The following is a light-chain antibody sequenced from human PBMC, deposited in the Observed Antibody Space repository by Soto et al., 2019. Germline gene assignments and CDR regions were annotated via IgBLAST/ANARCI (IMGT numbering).Light chain of an antibody. CDR3: SSYTNTSPLYV. CDR2: EVA. Sequence: QSALTQPASVSGSPGQSITISCTGTSSDIGFYNYVSWYQQHPGNAPRLIIFEVAKRPSGVSSRFSGSKSGNTASLTISGLQAEDEADYHCSSYTNTSPLYVFGTGTKLTVL. J-gene: IGLJ1*01. CDR1: SSDIGFYNY. V-gene: IGLV2-14*01.